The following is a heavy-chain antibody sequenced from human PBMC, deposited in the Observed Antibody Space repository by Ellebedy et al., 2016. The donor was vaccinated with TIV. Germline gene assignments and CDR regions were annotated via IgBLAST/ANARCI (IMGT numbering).Heavy chain of an antibody. V-gene: IGHV4-34*01. D-gene: IGHD6-19*01. Sequence: MPSETLSLTCAVYGGSFSDYYWSWIRQPPGKGLEWIGEINDSGNTNYKPSLKSRVTISADTSKNQFSLQLTSVTAADTAVYYCARKPLIAVAGNGAISCWFDPWGQGILVTVSS. CDR1: GGSFSDYY. J-gene: IGHJ5*02. CDR3: ARKPLIAVAGNGAISCWFDP. CDR2: INDSGNT.